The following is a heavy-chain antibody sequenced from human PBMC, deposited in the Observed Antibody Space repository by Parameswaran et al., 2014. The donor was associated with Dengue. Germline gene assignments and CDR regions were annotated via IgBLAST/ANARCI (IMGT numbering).Heavy chain of an antibody. CDR2: IYYSGST. V-gene: IGHV4-59*08. D-gene: IGHD6-19*01. Sequence: RWIRQPPGKGLEWIGYIYYSGSTNYNPSLKSRVTISVDTSKNQFSLKLSSVTAADTAVYYCARHVPWAPRIAVAGPFDYWGQGTLVTVSS. CDR3: ARHVPWAPRIAVAGPFDY. J-gene: IGHJ4*02.